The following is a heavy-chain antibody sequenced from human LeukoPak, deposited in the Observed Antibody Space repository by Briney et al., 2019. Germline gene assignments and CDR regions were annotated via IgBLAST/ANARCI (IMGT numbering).Heavy chain of an antibody. CDR3: ARRLGYCSGGRCYYWFDP. CDR2: IYNSGIT. D-gene: IGHD2-15*01. CDR1: GGSMSSYY. Sequence: SETLSLTCTVSGGSMSSYYWNWIRQPPGRGLEWIGWIYNSGITNYNPSLKSRFTISVDTSKNQFSLKLSSVTAADTAVYYCARRLGYCSGGRCYYWFDPWGQGTLVTVSS. J-gene: IGHJ5*02. V-gene: IGHV4-4*09.